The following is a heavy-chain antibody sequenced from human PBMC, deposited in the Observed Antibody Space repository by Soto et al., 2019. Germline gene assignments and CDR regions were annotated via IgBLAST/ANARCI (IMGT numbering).Heavy chain of an antibody. CDR1: GFTFSSYA. D-gene: IGHD3-22*01. CDR3: AREDSYYYGMDV. V-gene: IGHV3-30-3*01. J-gene: IGHJ6*02. CDR2: ISYDGSNK. Sequence: GGSLRLSCAASGFTFSSYAMHWVRQAPSKGLEWVAVISYDGSNKYSADSVKGRFTISRDNSKNTLYLQMNSLRAEDTAVYYCAREDSYYYGMDVWGQGTTVTVSS.